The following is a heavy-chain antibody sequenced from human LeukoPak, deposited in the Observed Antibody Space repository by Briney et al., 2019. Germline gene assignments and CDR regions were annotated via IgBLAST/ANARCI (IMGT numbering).Heavy chain of an antibody. CDR1: GFTFSSYG. J-gene: IGHJ5*02. D-gene: IGHD3-10*01. CDR2: IRYDGSNK. CDR3: ATLWFGELSSRFDP. V-gene: IGHV3-30*02. Sequence: GGSLRLSCAASGFTFSSYGMHWVRQAPGKGLEWVAFIRYDGSNKYYADSVKGRFTISRDNSKNTLYLQMNSLRAEDTAVYYCATLWFGELSSRFDPWGQGTLVTVSS.